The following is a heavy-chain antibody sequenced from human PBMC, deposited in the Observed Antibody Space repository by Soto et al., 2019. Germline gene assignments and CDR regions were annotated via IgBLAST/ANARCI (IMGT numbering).Heavy chain of an antibody. V-gene: IGHV1-69*01. CDR1: GDTFSSYA. D-gene: IGHD1-26*01. J-gene: IGHJ4*02. CDR3: ARDSRKYTYGGSFDY. Sequence: QVQLVQSGAEVKKPGSSVKVSCKASGDTFSSYALSWVRQAPGQGLEWMGGIIPVYGTANYAQKFQDRVTITADESTSTAYMELSSLRSEDTAVYYFARDSRKYTYGGSFDYWGQGTLVTVSS. CDR2: IIPVYGTA.